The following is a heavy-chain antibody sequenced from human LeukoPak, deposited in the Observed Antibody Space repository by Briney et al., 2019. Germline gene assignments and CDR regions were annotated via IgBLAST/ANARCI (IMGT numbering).Heavy chain of an antibody. J-gene: IGHJ4*02. Sequence: SETLSLTCTVSGGSISSSSYYWGWIRQPPGKGLEWIGSIYYSGSTYYNPSLKSRVTISVDTSKNQFSLKLSSVTAADTAVHYCARHWGSLDYFDYWGQGTLVTVSS. CDR2: IYYSGST. D-gene: IGHD3-16*01. V-gene: IGHV4-39*01. CDR1: GGSISSSSYY. CDR3: ARHWGSLDYFDY.